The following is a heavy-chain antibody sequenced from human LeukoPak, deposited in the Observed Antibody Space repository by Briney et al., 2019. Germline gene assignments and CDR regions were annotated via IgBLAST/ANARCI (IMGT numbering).Heavy chain of an antibody. CDR2: INHSGST. V-gene: IGHV4-34*01. CDR3: ARVNGDSKLSLPYYFDY. D-gene: IGHD4-17*01. Sequence: SETLSLTCAVYGGSFSGYYWSWIRQPPGKGLEWIGEINHSGSTNYNPSLKSRVTISVDTSKNQFSLKLSSVTAAETAVYYCARVNGDSKLSLPYYFDYWGQGTLVTVSS. J-gene: IGHJ4*02. CDR1: GGSFSGYY.